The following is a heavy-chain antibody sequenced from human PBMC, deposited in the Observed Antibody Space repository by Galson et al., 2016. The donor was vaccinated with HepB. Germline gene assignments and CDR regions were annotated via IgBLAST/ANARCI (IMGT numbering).Heavy chain of an antibody. V-gene: IGHV5-51*01. CDR1: EYSFTNYW. CDR3: ARHRKYYYGSGSFMIDYTFDI. Sequence: QSGAEVKKPGESLKISCKGSEYSFTNYWIAWVRQIPGRGLEWMGIIYPGDSDTRYSPSFQGQVTISADKSINTAYLQWNSLKASDTAMYYCARHRKYYYGSGSFMIDYTFDIWGQGTMVTVSS. CDR2: IYPGDSDT. J-gene: IGHJ3*02. D-gene: IGHD3-10*01.